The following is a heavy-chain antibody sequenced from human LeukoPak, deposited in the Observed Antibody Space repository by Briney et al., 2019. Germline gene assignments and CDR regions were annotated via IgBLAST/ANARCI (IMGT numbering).Heavy chain of an antibody. V-gene: IGHV3-23*01. CDR3: AKWGCSGGSCYPFDY. CDR2: ISGTGNRT. J-gene: IGHJ4*02. Sequence: AISGTGNRTYYADSVKGRFTISRDNSKNTLYRQMNSLRAEDTAVYYCAKWGCSGGSCYPFDYWGQGTLVTVSS. D-gene: IGHD2-15*01.